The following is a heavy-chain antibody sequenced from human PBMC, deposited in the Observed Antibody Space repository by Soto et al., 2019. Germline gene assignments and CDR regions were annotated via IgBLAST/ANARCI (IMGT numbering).Heavy chain of an antibody. CDR1: GFTFSSYA. CDR3: AGRGIVVVPAAYGPYGMDV. V-gene: IGHV3-23*01. D-gene: IGHD2-2*01. J-gene: IGHJ6*02. Sequence: EVQLLESGGGLVQPGGSLRLSCAASGFTFSSYAMSWVRQAPGKGLEWVSAISGSGGSTYYADSVKGRFTISRDNSKNTLYLQMNSLRAEDRAVYDCAGRGIVVVPAAYGPYGMDVWGQGTTVTVSS. CDR2: ISGSGGST.